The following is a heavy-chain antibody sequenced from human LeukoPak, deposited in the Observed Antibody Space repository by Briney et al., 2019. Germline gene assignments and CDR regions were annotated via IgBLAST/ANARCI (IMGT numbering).Heavy chain of an antibody. V-gene: IGHV3-23*01. Sequence: PGGSLRLSCAASGFTFSSYVMSWVRQAPGKGLEWVSAISGGSVSTYYADSVKGRFTISRDNSKNTLYLQMNSLRAEDTAVYYCVKDGAGYSYGHDAFDIWGQGTMVTVSS. J-gene: IGHJ3*02. D-gene: IGHD5-18*01. CDR3: VKDGAGYSYGHDAFDI. CDR2: ISGGSVST. CDR1: GFTFSSYV.